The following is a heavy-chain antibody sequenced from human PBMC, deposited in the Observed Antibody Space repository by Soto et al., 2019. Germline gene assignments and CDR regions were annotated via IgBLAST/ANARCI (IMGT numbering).Heavy chain of an antibody. V-gene: IGHV3-23*01. J-gene: IGHJ4*02. CDR2: ISGSGGST. CDR3: AKMYSSVRTNFDY. D-gene: IGHD6-19*01. Sequence: GGSLRLSCAASGFTFSSYAMSWVRQAPGKGLEWVSAISGSGGSTYYADSVKGRFTISTDNSKNTLYLQMNSLRAEDTAVYYCAKMYSSVRTNFDYWGQGTLVTVSS. CDR1: GFTFSSYA.